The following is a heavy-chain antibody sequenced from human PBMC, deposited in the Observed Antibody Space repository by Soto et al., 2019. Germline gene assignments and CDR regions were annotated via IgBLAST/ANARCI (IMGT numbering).Heavy chain of an antibody. CDR2: IKQDGSEK. J-gene: IGHJ4*02. D-gene: IGHD1-26*01. Sequence: EVQLVESGGGLVQPGGSLRLSCAASGFTFSSYWMSWVRQAPGKGLEWVANIKQDGSEKYYVDSVKGRFTISRDNAKNSLYLQMNSLRAEDTAVYYCARFFERELHSGYFDYWGQGTLVTVSS. CDR1: GFTFSSYW. V-gene: IGHV3-7*01. CDR3: ARFFERELHSGYFDY.